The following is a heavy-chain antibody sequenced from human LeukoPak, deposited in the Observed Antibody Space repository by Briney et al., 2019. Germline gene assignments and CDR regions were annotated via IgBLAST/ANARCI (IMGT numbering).Heavy chain of an antibody. J-gene: IGHJ4*02. CDR1: GGSFSGCY. V-gene: IGHV4-34*01. CDR2: INHSGST. CDR3: ARGGVYYDSSGYY. Sequence: PSETLSLTCAVYGGSFSGCYWSWIRQPPGKGLEWIGEINHSGSTNYNPSLKSRVTISVDTSRNQFSLKLSSVTAADTAVYYCARGGVYYDSSGYYWGQGTLVTVSS. D-gene: IGHD3-22*01.